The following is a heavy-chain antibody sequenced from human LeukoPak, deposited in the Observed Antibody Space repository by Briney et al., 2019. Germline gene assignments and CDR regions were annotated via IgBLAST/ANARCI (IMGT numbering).Heavy chain of an antibody. CDR1: GGSISSYY. CDR2: IYYSGST. Sequence: KPSETLSLTCTVSGGSISSYYWSWIRQPPGKGLEWIGYIYYSGSTNYNPSLKSRVTISVDTSKNQFSLKLSSVTAADTAVYYCARVSTYYDILTGYQPRYYFDYWGQGTLVTVSS. J-gene: IGHJ4*02. D-gene: IGHD3-9*01. V-gene: IGHV4-59*01. CDR3: ARVSTYYDILTGYQPRYYFDY.